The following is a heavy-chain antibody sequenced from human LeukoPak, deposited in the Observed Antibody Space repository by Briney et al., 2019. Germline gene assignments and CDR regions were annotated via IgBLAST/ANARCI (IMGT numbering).Heavy chain of an antibody. J-gene: IGHJ4*02. Sequence: SETLSLTCTVSGGSISSYYWSWIRQPPGKGLEWIGYIYYSGGTNYNPSLKSRVTISVDTSKNQFSLKLSSVTAADTAVYYCAXXXXXXXYSLGGLFDYWGQGTLVTVSS. CDR3: AXXXXXXXYSLGGLFDY. CDR1: GGSISSYY. D-gene: IGHD3-16*01. V-gene: IGHV4-59*08. CDR2: IYYSGGT.